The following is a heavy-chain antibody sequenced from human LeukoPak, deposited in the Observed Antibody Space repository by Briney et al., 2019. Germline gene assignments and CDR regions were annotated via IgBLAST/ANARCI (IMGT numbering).Heavy chain of an antibody. V-gene: IGHV3-23*01. CDR1: GFTFSSYA. J-gene: IGHJ4*02. Sequence: GGSLRLSCAASGFTFSSYAMSWVRQAPGKGLECVSAISGSGGITYYANSVKGRFTISRDNSKNTLYLQMNSLRAEDTAVYYCANPVSGGGLQYGYYFDYWGQGTLVTGAS. CDR2: ISGSGGIT. CDR3: ANPVSGGGLQYGYYFDY. D-gene: IGHD4-11*01.